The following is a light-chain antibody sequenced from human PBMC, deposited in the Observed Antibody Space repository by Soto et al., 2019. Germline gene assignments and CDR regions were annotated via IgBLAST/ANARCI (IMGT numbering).Light chain of an antibody. CDR1: QSVSYY. V-gene: IGKV3D-20*02. CDR3: QQSYSTLWT. CDR2: DAS. Sequence: EIVLTQSPGTLSLSPGERATLSCRASQSVSYYLAWYQQKPGQAPRLLIYDASSRATGVPDRFSGSGSGTDFTLTISRLEPEDFATYYCQQSYSTLWTFGQGTKVDIK. J-gene: IGKJ1*01.